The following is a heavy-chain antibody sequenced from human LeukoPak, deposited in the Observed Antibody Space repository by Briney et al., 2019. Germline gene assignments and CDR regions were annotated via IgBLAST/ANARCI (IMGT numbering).Heavy chain of an antibody. CDR1: GGTFISYA. D-gene: IGHD6-6*01. CDR3: ARQSREQLVRYYYYYMDV. CDR2: TIPIFGTA. V-gene: IGHV1-69*05. J-gene: IGHJ6*03. Sequence: GASVKVSCKASGGTFISYAISWVRQAPGQGREWMGGTIPIFGTANYAQKFQGRVTITTDESTSTAYMELSSLRSEDTAVYYCARQSREQLVRYYYYYMDVWGKGTTVTVSS.